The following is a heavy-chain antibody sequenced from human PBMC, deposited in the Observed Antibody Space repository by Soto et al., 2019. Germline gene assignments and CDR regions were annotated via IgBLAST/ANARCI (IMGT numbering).Heavy chain of an antibody. CDR2: ISSSSSYI. CDR1: GFTFSSYS. CDR3: ASESSGWYGEYFDY. V-gene: IGHV3-21*01. Sequence: GGSLRLSCAASGFTFSSYSMNWVRQAPGKGLEWVSSISSSSSYIYYADSVKGRFTISRDNAKNSLYLQMNSLRAEDTAVYYCASESSGWYGEYFDYWGQGTLVTVSS. J-gene: IGHJ4*02. D-gene: IGHD6-19*01.